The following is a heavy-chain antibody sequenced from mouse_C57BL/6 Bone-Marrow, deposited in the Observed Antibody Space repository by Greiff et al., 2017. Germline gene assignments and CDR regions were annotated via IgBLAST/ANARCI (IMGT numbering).Heavy chain of an antibody. CDR2: INPGSGGT. J-gene: IGHJ3*01. CDR1: GYAFTNYL. V-gene: IGHV1-54*01. Sequence: QVQLTESGAELVRPGTSVKVSCKASGYAFTNYLIEWVKQRPGQGLEWIGVINPGSGGTNYNEKFKGKATLTADKSSSTAYMQLSSLTSEDSAVYFCARSKNWDSWFAYWGQGTLVTVSA. D-gene: IGHD4-1*01. CDR3: ARSKNWDSWFAY.